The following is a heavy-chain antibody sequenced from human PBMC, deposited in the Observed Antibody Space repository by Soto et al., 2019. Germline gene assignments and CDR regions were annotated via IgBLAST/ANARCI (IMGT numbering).Heavy chain of an antibody. V-gene: IGHV1-18*01. CDR3: ARDYLRYFDWSIDY. CDR2: ISAYNGNT. Sequence: QVQLVQSGAEVKKPGASVKVSCKASGYTFTSYGISWVRQAPGQGLEWMGWISAYNGNTNYAQKLQGRVTMTTDPSTSTAYMELRNLRSDDPAVYYCARDYLRYFDWSIDYWGQGTLVTVSS. D-gene: IGHD3-9*01. CDR1: GYTFTSYG. J-gene: IGHJ4*02.